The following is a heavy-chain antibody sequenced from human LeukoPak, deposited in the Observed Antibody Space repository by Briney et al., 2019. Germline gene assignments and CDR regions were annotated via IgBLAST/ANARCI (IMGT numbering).Heavy chain of an antibody. Sequence: PSETLSLTCTASGGSISSYYWSWIRQPPGKGLEWIGYIYYSGSTNYNPSLKSRVTISVDTSKNQFSLKLSSVTAADTAVYYCARAYGDYSWYYYGMDVWGQGTTVTVSS. D-gene: IGHD4-17*01. V-gene: IGHV4-59*01. CDR3: ARAYGDYSWYYYGMDV. CDR2: IYYSGST. J-gene: IGHJ6*02. CDR1: GGSISSYY.